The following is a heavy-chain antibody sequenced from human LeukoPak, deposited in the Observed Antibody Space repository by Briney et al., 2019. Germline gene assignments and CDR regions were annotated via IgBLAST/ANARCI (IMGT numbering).Heavy chain of an antibody. V-gene: IGHV3-23*01. Sequence: GGSLRLSCAASGFIFSSYAMIWVRQAPGKGLEWVSGITGSGGTTYYADSVKGRFTISRDNSENTLYLQMNTLRAEDTAVYYCAKEFGSDWPYYFDYWGQGTLVTVSS. J-gene: IGHJ4*02. CDR1: GFIFSSYA. CDR2: ITGSGGTT. CDR3: AKEFGSDWPYYFDY. D-gene: IGHD6-19*01.